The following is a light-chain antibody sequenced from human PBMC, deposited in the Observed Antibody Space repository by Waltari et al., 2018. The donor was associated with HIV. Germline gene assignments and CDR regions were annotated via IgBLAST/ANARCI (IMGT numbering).Light chain of an antibody. J-gene: IGLJ2*01. CDR3: QVWESGGDIVF. CDR2: DDR. V-gene: IGLV3-21*02. CDR1: DIGSES. Sequence: SYVVTQTPSVSVAPGQTARITCAGDDIGSESVHWYQQKPGQAPVLVVYDDRDRPSGIPEQFTGSNSGNTATLTITRVEAGDEADYYCQVWESGGDIVFFGGGTKLTVL.